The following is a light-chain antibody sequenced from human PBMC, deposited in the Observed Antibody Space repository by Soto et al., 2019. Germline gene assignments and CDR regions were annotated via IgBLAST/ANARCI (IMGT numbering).Light chain of an antibody. CDR1: SSDIGAYNY. CDR3: SSYAGSILI. J-gene: IGLJ2*01. Sequence: QSALTQPPSASGSPGQSVTISCTGTSSDIGAYNYVSWYQQHPGTPPKLILYEVNRRPSGVPYRFSGSKSGNTASLTVSGLQAEDEADYYCSSYAGSILIFGGGTQLTVL. V-gene: IGLV2-8*01. CDR2: EVN.